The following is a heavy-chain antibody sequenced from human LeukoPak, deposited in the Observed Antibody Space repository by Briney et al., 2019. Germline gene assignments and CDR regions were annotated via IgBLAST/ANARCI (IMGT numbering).Heavy chain of an antibody. CDR3: ARGYAYYGDYLYYFDY. CDR2: INPSGGST. V-gene: IGHV1-46*01. CDR1: GYTFTSYY. Sequence: GASVKVSCKASGYTFTSYYMHWVRQAPGQGLEWMGIINPSGGSTSYAQKFQGRVTMTRDTSTSTVYMELSSLRSEDTAVYYCARGYAYYGDYLYYFDYWGQGTLVTVSS. D-gene: IGHD4-17*01. J-gene: IGHJ4*02.